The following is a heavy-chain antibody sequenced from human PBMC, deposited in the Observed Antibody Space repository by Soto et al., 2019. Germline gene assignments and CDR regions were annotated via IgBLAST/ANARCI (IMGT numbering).Heavy chain of an antibody. CDR3: AREPRMVRGVMRFDP. D-gene: IGHD3-10*01. Sequence: SETLSLTCTVSGGSISSGDYYWSWIRQPPGKGLEWIGYIYYSGSTYYNPSLKSRVTISVDTSKNQFSLKLSSVTAADTAVYYCAREPRMVRGVMRFDPWGQGTLVTVSS. CDR1: GGSISSGDYY. CDR2: IYYSGST. J-gene: IGHJ5*02. V-gene: IGHV4-30-4*01.